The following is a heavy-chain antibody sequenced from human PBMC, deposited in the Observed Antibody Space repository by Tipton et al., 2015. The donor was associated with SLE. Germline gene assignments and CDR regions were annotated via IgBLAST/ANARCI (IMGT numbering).Heavy chain of an antibody. J-gene: IGHJ2*01. CDR1: GYSFTSYW. Sequence: VQLVQSGAEVKKPGESLRISCKGSGYSFTSYWISWVRQMPGKGLEWMGRIDPSDSYTNYSPSFQGHVTISADKSISTAYLQWSSLKASDTAMYYCARRYYDFWSGPHWYFDLWGRGTLVTVSS. CDR2: IDPSDSYT. V-gene: IGHV5-10-1*01. CDR3: ARRYYDFWSGPHWYFDL. D-gene: IGHD3-3*01.